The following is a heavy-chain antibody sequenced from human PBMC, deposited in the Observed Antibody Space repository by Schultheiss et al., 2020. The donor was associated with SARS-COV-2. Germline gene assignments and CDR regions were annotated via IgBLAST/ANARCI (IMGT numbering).Heavy chain of an antibody. D-gene: IGHD3-3*01. CDR1: GGSISSGDYY. Sequence: LRLSCTVSGGSISSGDYYWSWIRQPPGKGLEWIGYIYYSGSTYYNPSLKSRVTISIDTSKKQFSLKLSSVTAADTAVYYCARAIFGVVEHNWFDPWGQGTLVTVSS. CDR2: IYYSGST. V-gene: IGHV4-30-4*01. J-gene: IGHJ5*02. CDR3: ARAIFGVVEHNWFDP.